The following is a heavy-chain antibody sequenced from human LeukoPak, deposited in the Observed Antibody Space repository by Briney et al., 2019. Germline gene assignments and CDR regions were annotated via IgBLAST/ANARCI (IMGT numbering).Heavy chain of an antibody. J-gene: IGHJ3*02. CDR1: GFTFDDYG. V-gene: IGHV3-20*01. CDR3: ARDTAGRGISYYYDSSGYPRATFDI. D-gene: IGHD3-22*01. Sequence: GGSLRLSCAASGFTFDDYGMSWVRQAPGKGLEWVSGINWTGGRTGYADSVKGRFTISRVNAKNSLYLQMNSLRAEDTALYHCARDTAGRGISYYYDSSGYPRATFDIWGQGTMVTVSS. CDR2: INWTGGRT.